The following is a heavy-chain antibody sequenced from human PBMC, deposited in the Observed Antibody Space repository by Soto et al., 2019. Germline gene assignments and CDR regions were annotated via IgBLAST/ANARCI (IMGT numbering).Heavy chain of an antibody. D-gene: IGHD3-22*01. CDR1: GYIFNSNY. V-gene: IGHV1-46*02. J-gene: IGHJ4*02. CDR3: VRRSSGYFFDY. CDR2: INPSDGST. Sequence: QVQLVQSGAEVKEPGASAKISCKASGYIFNSNYMHWVRQAPGQAPEWVGIINPSDGSTTYAQNFQGRVTLTRDTSTSTVYMELSSLRSDDTAVYYCVRRSSGYFFDYWGQGTLVTVSS.